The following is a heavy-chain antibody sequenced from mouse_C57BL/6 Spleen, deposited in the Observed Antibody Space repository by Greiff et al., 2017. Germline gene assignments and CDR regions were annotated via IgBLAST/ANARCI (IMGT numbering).Heavy chain of an antibody. Sequence: EVKLVESGGGLVKPGGSLKLSCAASGFTFSDYGMHWVRQAPEKGLEWVAYISSGSSTIYYADTVKGRYTISRDNAKNTLFLQMTSLRSEDTAMYYCARRRSSGPPLDYWGQGTSVTVSS. J-gene: IGHJ4*01. D-gene: IGHD3-2*02. V-gene: IGHV5-17*01. CDR1: GFTFSDYG. CDR3: ARRRSSGPPLDY. CDR2: ISSGSSTI.